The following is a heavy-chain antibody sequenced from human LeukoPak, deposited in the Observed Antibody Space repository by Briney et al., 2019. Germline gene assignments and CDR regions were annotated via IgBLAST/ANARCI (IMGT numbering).Heavy chain of an antibody. D-gene: IGHD3-22*01. CDR1: GFTFDDYA. CDR2: ISWNSGSI. CDR3: AKDISLYYDSSGYQPYWGGFDY. V-gene: IGHV3-9*01. Sequence: GRSLRLSCAASGFTFDDYAMHWVRQAPGKGLEWVSGISWNSGSIGYADSVKGRFTISRDNAKNSLYLQMNSLRAEDTALYYCAKDISLYYDSSGYQPYWGGFDYWGQGTLVTVSS. J-gene: IGHJ4*02.